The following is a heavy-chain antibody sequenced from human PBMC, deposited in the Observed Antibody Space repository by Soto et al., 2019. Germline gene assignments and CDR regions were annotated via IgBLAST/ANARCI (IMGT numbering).Heavy chain of an antibody. CDR2: IYYSGST. V-gene: IGHV4-39*01. CDR1: GGSISSSSYY. Sequence: PSETLSLTCTVSGGSISSSSYYWGWILQPPGKGLEWIGSIYYSGSTYYNPSLKCRLTISVDTSKNQFSLKLSSVTAADTAVYYCALQGECYNYYYYYGMDVWGQGTTVTVSS. D-gene: IGHD2-15*01. CDR3: ALQGECYNYYYYYGMDV. J-gene: IGHJ6*02.